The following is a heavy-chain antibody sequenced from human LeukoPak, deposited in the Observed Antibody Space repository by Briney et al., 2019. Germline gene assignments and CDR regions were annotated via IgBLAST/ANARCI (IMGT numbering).Heavy chain of an antibody. CDR2: INANTGST. Sequence: VKVSCKASGYIFNTNGLNWVRQAPGQGLEWMGWINANTGSTNYAQIFQGRVHMTTDTSTATAYMELTSLRSDDTATYYCARDAFQGSSWSNWFDSWGQGTLVIVSS. CDR3: ARDAFQGSSWSNWFDS. J-gene: IGHJ5*01. D-gene: IGHD6-13*01. V-gene: IGHV1-18*01. CDR1: GYIFNTNG.